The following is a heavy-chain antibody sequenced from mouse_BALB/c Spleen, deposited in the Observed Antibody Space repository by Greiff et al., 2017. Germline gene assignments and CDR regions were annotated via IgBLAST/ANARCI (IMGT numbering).Heavy chain of an antibody. CDR3: AREGMRGYYAMDY. CDR1: GFTFSSYA. J-gene: IGHJ4*01. D-gene: IGHD2-10*02. V-gene: IGHV5-6-5*01. CDR2: ISSGGST. Sequence: EVMLVESGGGLVKPGGSLKLSCAASGFTFSSYAMSWVRQTPEKRLEWVASISSGGSTYYPDSVKGRFTISRDNARNILYLQMSSLRSEDTAMYYCAREGMRGYYAMDYWGQGTSVTVSS.